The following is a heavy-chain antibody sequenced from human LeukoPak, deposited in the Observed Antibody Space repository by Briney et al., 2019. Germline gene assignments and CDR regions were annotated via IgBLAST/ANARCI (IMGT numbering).Heavy chain of an antibody. D-gene: IGHD3-16*01. J-gene: IGHJ4*02. CDR3: ARGSFGGVIDY. CDR1: GGTFSSYG. CDR2: ISAYNGNT. Sequence: ASVTVSCKASGGTFSSYGISWVRQAPGQGLEWMGWISAYNGNTNYAQKLQGRVTMTTDTSTSTAYMELRSLRSDDTAVYYCARGSFGGVIDYWGQGTLVTVSS. V-gene: IGHV1-18*01.